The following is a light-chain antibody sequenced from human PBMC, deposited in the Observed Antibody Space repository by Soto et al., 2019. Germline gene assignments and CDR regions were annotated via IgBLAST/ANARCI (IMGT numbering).Light chain of an antibody. J-gene: IGLJ2*01. CDR3: QVWDSSAVV. CDR1: SSNIGAGYD. Sequence: QSVLTQPPSVSGAPGQRVTISCTGSSSNIGAGYDVHWYQQLPGTAPKLLIYGNSNRPSGVPDRFSGSKSGTSASLAITGLQAEDEADYYCQVWDSSAVVFGGGTKVTVL. V-gene: IGLV1-40*01. CDR2: GNS.